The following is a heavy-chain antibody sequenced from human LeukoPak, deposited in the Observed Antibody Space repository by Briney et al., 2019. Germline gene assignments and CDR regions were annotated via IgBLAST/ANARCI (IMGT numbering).Heavy chain of an antibody. CDR1: GYTLTELS. CDR2: FDPEDSET. V-gene: IGHV1-24*01. Sequence: ASVKVSCKVSGYTLTELSMHWVRLAPGKGLEWMGGFDPEDSETIYAQKFQGRVTMTEDTSTDTAYMELSSLRSEDTAVYYCATAQPGYCSSTSCHGDAFDIWGQGTMVTVSS. J-gene: IGHJ3*02. CDR3: ATAQPGYCSSTSCHGDAFDI. D-gene: IGHD2-2*01.